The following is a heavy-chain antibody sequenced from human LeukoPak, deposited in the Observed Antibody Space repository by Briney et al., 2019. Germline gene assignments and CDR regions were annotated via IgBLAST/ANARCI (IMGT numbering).Heavy chain of an antibody. CDR2: IYTSGST. Sequence: PSETLSLTCTVSGGSISPYYWSWIRQPAGKGLEWIGRIYTSGSTNYNPSLKSRVTMSVDTSKNQFSLKLSSVTAADTAVYYCARGGSSSWYLSWFDPWGQGTLVTVSS. CDR1: GGSISPYY. V-gene: IGHV4-4*07. CDR3: ARGGSSSWYLSWFDP. J-gene: IGHJ5*02. D-gene: IGHD6-13*01.